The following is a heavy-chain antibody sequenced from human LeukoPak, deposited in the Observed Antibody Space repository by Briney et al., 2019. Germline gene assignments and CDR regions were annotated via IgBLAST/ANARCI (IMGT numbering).Heavy chain of an antibody. J-gene: IGHJ4*02. CDR3: AKDSSGWYHYFDY. D-gene: IGHD6-19*01. CDR1: GFTFSSYA. CDR2: ISGSGGST. V-gene: IGHV3-23*01. Sequence: GGSLRLSCAASGFTFSSYAMSWVRQAPGKGLVWVSAISGSGGSTYYADSVKGRFTISRDNSKNTLYLQMNSLRAEDTAVYYCAKDSSGWYHYFDYWGQGTLVTVSS.